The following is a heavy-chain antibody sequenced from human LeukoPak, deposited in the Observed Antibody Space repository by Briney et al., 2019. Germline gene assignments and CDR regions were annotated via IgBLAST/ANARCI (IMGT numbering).Heavy chain of an antibody. CDR3: ARRIGYDILTGYYYHYMDV. CDR1: GGSISSYY. D-gene: IGHD3-9*01. V-gene: IGHV4-34*01. J-gene: IGHJ6*03. Sequence: SETLSLTCTVSGGSISSYYWSWIRQPPGKGLEWIGEINHSGSTNYNPSLKSRVTISVDTSKNQFSLKLSSVTAADTAVYYCARRIGYDILTGYYYHYMDVWGKGTTVTISS. CDR2: INHSGST.